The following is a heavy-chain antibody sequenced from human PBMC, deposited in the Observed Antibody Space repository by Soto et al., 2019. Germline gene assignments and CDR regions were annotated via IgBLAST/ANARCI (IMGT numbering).Heavy chain of an antibody. CDR2: IDTGTTFM. Sequence: EVQLVESGGGLVKPGGSLRLSCAASGFSFSNFTMNWVRQAPGKGLEWVSSIDTGTTFMFYADSVTGRFTISRDNSKKSVYLQMNSLRAEDTAVYYCARETESYSWNDGIMDVWGQGTTVTVSS. CDR3: ARETESYSWNDGIMDV. J-gene: IGHJ6*02. D-gene: IGHD1-20*01. V-gene: IGHV3-21*01. CDR1: GFSFSNFT.